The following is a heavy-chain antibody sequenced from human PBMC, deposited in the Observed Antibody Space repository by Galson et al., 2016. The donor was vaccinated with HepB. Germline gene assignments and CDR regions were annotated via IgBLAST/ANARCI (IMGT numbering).Heavy chain of an antibody. CDR1: GFRFDASV. Sequence: SLRLSCAASGFRFDASVMHWVRQAPGKGLEWVSGVSWHGGEIDYADSVKGRFTISRDNAKKLLYLEMNSLRPEDTAFYYCEKLGGDYYDDSGLFRDIWGQGTMVTVSS. J-gene: IGHJ3*02. CDR3: EKLGGDYYDDSGLFRDI. CDR2: VSWHGGEI. D-gene: IGHD3-22*01. V-gene: IGHV3-9*01.